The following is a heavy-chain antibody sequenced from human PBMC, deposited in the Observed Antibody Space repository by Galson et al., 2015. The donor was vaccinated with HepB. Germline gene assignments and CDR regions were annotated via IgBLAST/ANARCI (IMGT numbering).Heavy chain of an antibody. D-gene: IGHD2-2*01. CDR3: ARGVWGYCSSTSCSHGWFDP. V-gene: IGHV1-18*01. CDR1: GYTFTSYG. J-gene: IGHJ5*02. Sequence: SVKVSCKASGYTFTSYGISWVRQAPGQGLEWMGWISAYNGNTNYAQKLQGRVTMTTDTSTSTAYMELRSLKSDDTAVYYCARGVWGYCSSTSCSHGWFDPWGQGTLVTVSS. CDR2: ISAYNGNT.